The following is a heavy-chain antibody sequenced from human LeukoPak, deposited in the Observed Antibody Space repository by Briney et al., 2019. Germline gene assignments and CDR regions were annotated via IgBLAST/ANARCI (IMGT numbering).Heavy chain of an antibody. D-gene: IGHD2-2*01. CDR2: ISYDGSNK. V-gene: IGHV3-30*03. J-gene: IGHJ4*02. CDR1: GFTFSSYG. CDR3: ATHLLIVVVPAARQLDDY. Sequence: GGSLRLSCAASGFTFSSYGMHWVRQAPGKGLEWVAVISYDGSNKYYADSVKGRFTISRDNSKNTLYLQMNSLRAEDTAVYYCATHLLIVVVPAARQLDDYWGQGTLVTVSS.